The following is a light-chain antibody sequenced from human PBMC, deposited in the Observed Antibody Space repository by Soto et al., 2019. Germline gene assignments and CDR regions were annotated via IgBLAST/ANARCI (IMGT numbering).Light chain of an antibody. V-gene: IGKV2-30*01. J-gene: IGKJ3*01. CDR1: QSLLYSDGNTY. CDR3: MQPIHWPFT. Sequence: DVVLTQSPVSLPVTLGQPASISCRSSQSLLYSDGNTYLNWFHQRPGQSPRRLIYQVSIRDSGVPVRFSGSGSGTDFTLHISRVEAEDMGVYYCMQPIHWPFTFGPGTKVDI. CDR2: QVS.